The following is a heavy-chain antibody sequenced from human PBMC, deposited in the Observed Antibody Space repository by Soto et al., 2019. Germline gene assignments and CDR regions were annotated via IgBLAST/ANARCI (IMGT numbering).Heavy chain of an antibody. J-gene: IGHJ5*02. V-gene: IGHV4-4*07. Sequence: PSETLSLTCTVSGGSIISYYWSWIRQPAGKGLEWIGRIYTSGSTNYNPSLKSRVTMSVDTSKNQFSLKLSSVTAADTAVYYCAREGPYSSSWYNWFDPWGRGTLVTVSS. CDR1: GGSIISYY. D-gene: IGHD6-13*01. CDR3: AREGPYSSSWYNWFDP. CDR2: IYTSGST.